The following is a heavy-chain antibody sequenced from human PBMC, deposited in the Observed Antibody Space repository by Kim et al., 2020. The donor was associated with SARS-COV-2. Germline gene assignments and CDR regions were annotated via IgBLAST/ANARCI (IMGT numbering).Heavy chain of an antibody. CDR2: IRSKAYGGTT. D-gene: IGHD3-3*01. Sequence: GGSLRLSCTASGFTFGDYAMSWFRQAPGKGLEWVGFIRSKAYGGTTEYAASVKGRFTISRDDSKSIAYLQMNSLKTEDTAVYYCTRDRADYDFWSGYSRQGYWGQGTLVTVSS. CDR1: GFTFGDYA. J-gene: IGHJ4*02. V-gene: IGHV3-49*03. CDR3: TRDRADYDFWSGYSRQGY.